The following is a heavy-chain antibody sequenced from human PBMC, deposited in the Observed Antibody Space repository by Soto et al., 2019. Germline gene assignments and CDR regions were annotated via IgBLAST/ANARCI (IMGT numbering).Heavy chain of an antibody. D-gene: IGHD2-15*01. J-gene: IGHJ4*02. Sequence: QVQLVQSGAEVKKSGASVKVSCKPSGYTLTSYGISWVRQAPGQGLEWMGWISAYYGNTNYAQKLHSRVTMTTDTYTRTDNMEVRSVRADETAGYYCGRDGRKGGYFDYWGQGTPVTVSS. CDR2: ISAYYGNT. V-gene: IGHV1-18*01. CDR3: GRDGRKGGYFDY. CDR1: GYTLTSYG.